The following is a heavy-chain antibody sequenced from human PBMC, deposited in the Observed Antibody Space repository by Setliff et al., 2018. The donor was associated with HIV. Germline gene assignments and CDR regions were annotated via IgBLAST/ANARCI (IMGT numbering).Heavy chain of an antibody. J-gene: IGHJ6*02. Sequence: ASVKVSCKPSGYTFTTEGLSWVRQAPGQGLEWMGWISTYSDETSYSQNFQGRVTMTTDTSTSTAYMERRSLRSDDTAVYFCARDVEHMMDVWGQGTTVTVSS. CDR1: GYTFTTEG. CDR2: ISTYSDET. CDR3: ARDVEHMMDV. V-gene: IGHV1-18*01.